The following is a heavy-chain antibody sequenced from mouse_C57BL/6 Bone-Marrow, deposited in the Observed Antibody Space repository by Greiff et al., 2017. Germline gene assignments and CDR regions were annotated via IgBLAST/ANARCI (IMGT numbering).Heavy chain of an antibody. CDR3: KSGYYYGSSLYYFDY. CDR2: ISSGGDYI. V-gene: IGHV5-9-1*02. D-gene: IGHD1-1*01. J-gene: IGHJ2*01. CDR1: GFTFSSYA. Sequence: EVKLMESGEGLVKPGGSLKLSCAASGFTFSSYALSWVRQTPEKRLEWVAYISSGGDYIYYADTVKGRFTISRDNARNTLCLQMSSLKSEDTAMYYCKSGYYYGSSLYYFDYWGKGTTLTVSS.